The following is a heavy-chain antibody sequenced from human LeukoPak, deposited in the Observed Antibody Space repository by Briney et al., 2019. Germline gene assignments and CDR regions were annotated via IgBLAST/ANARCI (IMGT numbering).Heavy chain of an antibody. CDR2: IYTSGST. V-gene: IGHV4-61*02. CDR3: ARAPRPWNDFDY. D-gene: IGHD1-1*01. CDR1: GGSISSGSYY. Sequence: SQTLSLTCTVSGGSISSGSYYWSWIRQPAGKGLEWIGRIYTSGSTNYNPSLKSRVTISVDTSKNQFSLKLSSVTAADPAVYYCARAPRPWNDFDYWGQRTLVRVSS. J-gene: IGHJ4*02.